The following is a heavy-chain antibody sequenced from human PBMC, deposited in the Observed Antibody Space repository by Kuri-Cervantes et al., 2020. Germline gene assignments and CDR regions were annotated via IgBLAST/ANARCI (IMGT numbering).Heavy chain of an antibody. J-gene: IGHJ4*02. CDR3: ARGSSTSCYSY. CDR1: GGSISSGSYY. V-gene: IGHV4-61*02. D-gene: IGHD2-2*01. Sequence: SETLSLTSTVSGGSISSGSYYWSWIRQPAGKGLEWIGRIYTSGSTNYKPSLKSRVTISVDTSKNQFSLKLSSVTAADTAVYFCARGSSTSCYSYWGQRTLVTVSS. CDR2: IYTSGST.